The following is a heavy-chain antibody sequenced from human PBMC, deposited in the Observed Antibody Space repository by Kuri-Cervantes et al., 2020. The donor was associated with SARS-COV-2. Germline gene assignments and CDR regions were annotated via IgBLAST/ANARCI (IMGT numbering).Heavy chain of an antibody. Sequence: SETLSLTCAVYGGSFSGYYWSWIRQPPGKGLEWIGAINHSGSTNYNPSLKSRVTISVDTSKNQFSLKLSSVTAADTAVYYCARAHYDFWSGYYDLPFDYWGQGTLVTVSS. V-gene: IGHV4-34*01. D-gene: IGHD3-3*01. CDR1: GGSFSGYY. CDR3: ARAHYDFWSGYYDLPFDY. CDR2: INHSGST. J-gene: IGHJ4*02.